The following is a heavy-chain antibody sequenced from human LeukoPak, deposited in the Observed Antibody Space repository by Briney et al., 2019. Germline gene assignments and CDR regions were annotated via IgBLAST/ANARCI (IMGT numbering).Heavy chain of an antibody. Sequence: GASVKVSCKASGGTFSSSAISWVRQAPGQGLEWMGGIIPIFGTANYAQKFQGRVTITTDESTSTAYMELSSLRSEDTAVYYCARVVGIAVAEDGMDVWGQGTTVTVSS. CDR2: IIPIFGTA. V-gene: IGHV1-69*05. J-gene: IGHJ6*02. CDR1: GGTFSSSA. D-gene: IGHD6-19*01. CDR3: ARVVGIAVAEDGMDV.